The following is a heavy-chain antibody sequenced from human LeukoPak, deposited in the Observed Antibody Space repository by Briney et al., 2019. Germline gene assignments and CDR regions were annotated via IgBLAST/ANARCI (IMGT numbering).Heavy chain of an antibody. CDR3: ARAYCSSTSCFG. Sequence: QPGGSLRLSCAASGFTFSSYNMNWVRQAPGKGLEWVSSISYSSRARYYADSVKGRFTISRDNFKDSLYLQMDGLRAEDTAVYYCARAYCSSTSCFGWGQGTLVTVSS. V-gene: IGHV3-48*01. D-gene: IGHD2-2*01. CDR2: ISYSSRAR. CDR1: GFTFSSYN. J-gene: IGHJ4*02.